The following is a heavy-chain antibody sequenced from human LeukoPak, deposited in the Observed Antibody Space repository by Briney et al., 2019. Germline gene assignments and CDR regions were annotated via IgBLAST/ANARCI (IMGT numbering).Heavy chain of an antibody. CDR2: IYPGDSDT. CDR3: ARTLGDFWSGSHFDY. V-gene: IGHV5-51*01. J-gene: IGHJ4*02. Sequence: RGESLKISCKGSGYSFTSYWIGWVRQMPGKGLEWMGIIYPGDSDTRYSPSFQGQVTISADKSISTAYLQWSSLKASDTAMYYCARTLGDFWSGSHFDYWGQGTLVTVSS. D-gene: IGHD3-3*01. CDR1: GYSFTSYW.